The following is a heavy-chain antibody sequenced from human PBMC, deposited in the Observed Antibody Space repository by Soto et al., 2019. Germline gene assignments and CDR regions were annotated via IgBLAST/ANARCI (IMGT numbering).Heavy chain of an antibody. CDR2: IYWDGDK. CDR3: AHVLGYCSGGSCYSGPSDY. CDR1: GFSLSTRGMG. Sequence: QITLKESGPTVVKPTQTLTLTCSFSGFSLSTRGMGVGWIRQPPGKALERLALIYWDGDKRYRPSLQSRLTISKDTSNNEVVLTMTSMDPADTATYYCAHVLGYCSGGSCYSGPSDYWGQGTLVTVSS. J-gene: IGHJ4*02. V-gene: IGHV2-5*02. D-gene: IGHD2-15*01.